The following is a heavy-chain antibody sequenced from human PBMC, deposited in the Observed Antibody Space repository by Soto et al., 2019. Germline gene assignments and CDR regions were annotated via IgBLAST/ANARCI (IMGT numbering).Heavy chain of an antibody. CDR2: IYHSGAT. J-gene: IGHJ4*01. CDR3: AKRSLSILRFLETH. Sequence: QVQLQESVPGLLKPSETLSLTCTVSGDSFPNTNWWSWVRQSPGQGLEWIGEIYHSGATNYNPSLRSRLTMSRDKSKNECSLKLNSVTAADTAVYDCAKRSLSILRFLETHWGHGTLGNVSS. CDR1: GDSFPNTNW. D-gene: IGHD3-3*01. V-gene: IGHV4-4*02.